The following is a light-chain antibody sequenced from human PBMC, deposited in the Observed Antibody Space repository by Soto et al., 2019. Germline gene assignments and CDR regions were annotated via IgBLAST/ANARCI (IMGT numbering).Light chain of an antibody. J-gene: IGKJ1*01. CDR1: QSISDY. Sequence: DIQMTQSPSSLSASIGDRFTITCRASQSISDYLNWYQQKPGKAPQLLIYAASSLQSGVPSRFSGSGSGTDFTLTISSLQPEDFATYYCQQSDSNPRTFGQGTKVEFK. CDR2: AAS. V-gene: IGKV1-39*01. CDR3: QQSDSNPRT.